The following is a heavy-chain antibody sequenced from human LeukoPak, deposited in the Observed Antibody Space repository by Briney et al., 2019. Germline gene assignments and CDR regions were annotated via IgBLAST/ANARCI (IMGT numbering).Heavy chain of an antibody. CDR3: ARRAYGSGSFNRYHFDY. V-gene: IGHV4-59*08. CDR2: IYYSGST. CDR1: GGSISNYY. D-gene: IGHD3-10*01. Sequence: ASEPLSLPCTLSGGSISNYYWSWIRQPPGKGLEWTGYIYYSGSTNYNPSLKSRVTISVDTSSNQFSLNLNSVTAADTAVYYCARRAYGSGSFNRYHFDYWGQGTLVAVSS. J-gene: IGHJ4*02.